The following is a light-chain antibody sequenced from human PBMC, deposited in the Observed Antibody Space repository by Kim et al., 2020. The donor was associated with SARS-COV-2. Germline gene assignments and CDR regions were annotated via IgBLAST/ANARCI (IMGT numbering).Light chain of an antibody. V-gene: IGKV3-15*01. CDR2: GAS. CDR3: QQYNNWPRT. CDR1: QNVNSN. J-gene: IGKJ4*01. Sequence: EIAMTQSPATLSVSPGERATLSCRASQNVNSNLVWYQQKPGQAPRLLIYGASARATGIPDRFSGSGSGTEFTLTIRSLQPEDFAIYYCQQYNNWPRTFGGGTTVDIK.